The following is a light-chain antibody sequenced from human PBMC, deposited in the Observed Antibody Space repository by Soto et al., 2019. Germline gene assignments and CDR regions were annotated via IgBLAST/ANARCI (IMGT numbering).Light chain of an antibody. J-gene: IGKJ1*01. V-gene: IGKV1-5*01. CDR2: DAS. Sequence: DIQMTQSPSTLSASVGDRVTITCRASQSISDWLAWYQQKPGKAPKLLIFDASSLEIGVPARFSGSGSGTQFTLTISSLQPDDFATYYCQQYNTFASFGQGTKVDI. CDR3: QQYNTFAS. CDR1: QSISDW.